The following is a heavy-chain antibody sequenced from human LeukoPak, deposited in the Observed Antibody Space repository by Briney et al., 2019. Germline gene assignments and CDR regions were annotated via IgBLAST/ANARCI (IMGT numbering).Heavy chain of an antibody. D-gene: IGHD6-13*01. Sequence: ASVKVSCKASGYTFTGYYMHWVRQAPGQGLEWMGWINPNSGGTNYAQKFQGRVTMTRDTSISTAYMELSRLRSDDTAVYYCAKDYSSSWDVFDYWGQGTLVTVSS. CDR2: INPNSGGT. CDR3: AKDYSSSWDVFDY. V-gene: IGHV1-2*02. CDR1: GYTFTGYY. J-gene: IGHJ4*02.